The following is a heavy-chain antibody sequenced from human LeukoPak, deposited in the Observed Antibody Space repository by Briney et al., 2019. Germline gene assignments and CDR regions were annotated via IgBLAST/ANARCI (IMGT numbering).Heavy chain of an antibody. CDR1: GFSFSSYN. V-gene: IGHV3-21*01. CDR2: ITSSSTYT. D-gene: IGHD1-26*01. J-gene: IGHJ6*03. Sequence: GGSLRLSCAASGFSFSSYNMNWVRRTPGKGLEWVSSITSSSTYTFYADSVKGRFTISRDNARNSLYLQMNSLRAEDTAVYYCARDPYSGTYGDTYYYYMDVWGKGTTVTISS. CDR3: ARDPYSGTYGDTYYYYMDV.